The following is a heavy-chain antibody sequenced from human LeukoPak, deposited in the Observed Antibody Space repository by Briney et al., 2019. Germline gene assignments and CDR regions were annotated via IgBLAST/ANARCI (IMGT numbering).Heavy chain of an antibody. V-gene: IGHV4-61*02. J-gene: IGHJ4*02. D-gene: IGHD6-13*01. Sequence: SQTLSLTCTVSGGSISSGSYFWSWIRQPAGKGLEWIGRINTSGSTNYNPSLKSRVTMSVDTSKNQFSLKLNSVTAAETAVYYCARHGTAGGRLVNWGQGTLVSVSS. CDR3: ARHGTAGGRLVN. CDR2: INTSGST. CDR1: GGSISSGSYF.